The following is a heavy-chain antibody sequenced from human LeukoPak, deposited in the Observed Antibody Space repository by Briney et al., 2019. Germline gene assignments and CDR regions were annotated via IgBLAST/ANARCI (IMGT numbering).Heavy chain of an antibody. Sequence: GASVKVSCKASGYTFTSYAMHWVRQAPGQRLEWMGWINAGNGNTKYSQEFQGRVTITADKSTSTAYMELSSLRSEDTAVYYCARERIPSEPDAFDIWGQGTMVTVSS. CDR2: INAGNGNT. CDR3: ARERIPSEPDAFDI. J-gene: IGHJ3*02. CDR1: GYTFTSYA. D-gene: IGHD1-26*01. V-gene: IGHV1-3*03.